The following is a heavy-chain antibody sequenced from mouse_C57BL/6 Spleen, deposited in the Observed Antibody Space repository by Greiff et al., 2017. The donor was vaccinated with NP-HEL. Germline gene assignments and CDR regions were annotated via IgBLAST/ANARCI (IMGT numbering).Heavy chain of an antibody. V-gene: IGHV5-16*01. J-gene: IGHJ4*01. CDR3: ARHYGNYNYAMDY. CDR1: GFTFSDYY. Sequence: EVNVVESEGGLVQPGSSMKLSCTASGFTFSDYYMAWVRQVPEKGLEWVANINYDGSSTYYLDSLKSRFIISRDNAKNILYLQMSSLKSEDTATYYCARHYGNYNYAMDYWGQGTSVTVSS. D-gene: IGHD2-1*01. CDR2: INYDGSST.